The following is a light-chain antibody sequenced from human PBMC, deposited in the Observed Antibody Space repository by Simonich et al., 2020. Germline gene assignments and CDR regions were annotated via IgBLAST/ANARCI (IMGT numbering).Light chain of an antibody. V-gene: IGKV2D-29*02. Sequence: DIVMTPPPLSLSFTPGQPASISCKSSQSLLHSDGKTYLYWYLHKPGQSPQLLIYEGSNRFSGVPDRFSGSGSGTDFTLKISRVEAEDVGVYYCMQSIQLPLTFGGGTKVEIK. CDR1: QSLLHSDGKTY. CDR3: MQSIQLPLT. J-gene: IGKJ4*01. CDR2: EGS.